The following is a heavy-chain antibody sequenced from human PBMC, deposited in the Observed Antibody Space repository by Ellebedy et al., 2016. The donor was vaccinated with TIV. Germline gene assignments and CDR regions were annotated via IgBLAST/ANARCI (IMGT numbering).Heavy chain of an antibody. D-gene: IGHD6-19*01. J-gene: IGHJ4*02. CDR2: IYHSGST. CDR1: GGSISSGGYS. V-gene: IGHV4-30-2*01. Sequence: SETLSLTCAVSGGSISSGGYSWSWIRQPPGKGLEWIGYIYHSGSTYYNPSLKSRVTISVDRSKNQFSLKLSSVTAADTAVYYCARDLAMAGTFDYWGQGTLVTVSS. CDR3: ARDLAMAGTFDY.